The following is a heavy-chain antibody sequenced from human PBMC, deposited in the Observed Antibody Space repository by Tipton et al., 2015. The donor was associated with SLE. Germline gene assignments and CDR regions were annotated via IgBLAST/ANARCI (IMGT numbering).Heavy chain of an antibody. CDR1: GYIFTGYY. CDR3: ARGHWGPHDACDI. Sequence: QLVQSGPEVKKPGASVTVSCQASGYIFTGYYLHWVRQAPGQGLEWMGWINPNSGDTNDAQKFQGRVSTTRDTSINTVYMELRDLTYDDTAVYFCARGHWGPHDACDIWGQGTTVTVSS. CDR2: INPNSGDT. J-gene: IGHJ3*02. V-gene: IGHV1-2*02. D-gene: IGHD7-27*01.